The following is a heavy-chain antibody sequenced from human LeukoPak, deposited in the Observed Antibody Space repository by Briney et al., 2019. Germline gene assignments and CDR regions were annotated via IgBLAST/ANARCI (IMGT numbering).Heavy chain of an antibody. CDR3: VKSGEYSSSSAPYNYFDY. CDR1: GFTFDSYA. D-gene: IGHD6-6*01. V-gene: IGHV3-23*01. J-gene: IGHJ4*02. Sequence: GGSLRLSCAASGFTFDSYAMGWVRRAPGRGLEWVSAISGSATGTYYADSVKGRFTISRDNSKKTLHLQMNSLRAEDTAIYYCVKSGEYSSSSAPYNYFDYWGQGTLGTVSS. CDR2: ISGSATGT.